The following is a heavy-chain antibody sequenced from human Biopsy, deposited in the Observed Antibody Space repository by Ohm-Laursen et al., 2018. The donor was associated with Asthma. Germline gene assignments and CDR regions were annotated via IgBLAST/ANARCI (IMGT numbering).Heavy chain of an antibody. CDR1: GYTFNSAG. D-gene: IGHD3-10*01. CDR3: ARAVDYSHYYGIDV. CDR2: ISVYNGNT. Sequence: ASVKASCKTSGYTFNSAGFTWVRQAPGQGLEWMGWISVYNGNTKVAQKLQDRVTMITDTSTSTAYMELRSLRSDDTAVYFCARAVDYSHYYGIDVWGQGTTVTVS. V-gene: IGHV1-18*01. J-gene: IGHJ6*02.